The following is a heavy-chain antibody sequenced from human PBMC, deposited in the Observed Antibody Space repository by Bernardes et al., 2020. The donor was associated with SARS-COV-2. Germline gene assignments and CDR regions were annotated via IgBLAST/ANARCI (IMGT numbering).Heavy chain of an antibody. V-gene: IGHV4-39*01. J-gene: IGHJ5*02. Sequence: SEPLSLTCIVSGYSISSISHYCGWLLQSPGKGLDWLGSYSHSGLPYDNPSLKSRVTISVDTSKNQFSLKLTSVTAADTAMYYCVRHYYDRGGYSNWFDAWGQGTLVIVSS. CDR3: VRHYYDRGGYSNWFDA. D-gene: IGHD3-22*01. CDR1: GYSISSISHY. CDR2: YSHSGLP.